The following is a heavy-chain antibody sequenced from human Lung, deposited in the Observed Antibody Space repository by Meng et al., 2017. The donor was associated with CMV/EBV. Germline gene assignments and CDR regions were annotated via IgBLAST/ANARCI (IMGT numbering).Heavy chain of an antibody. Sequence: QVQLVQSGAEVKKPXXSVKVPCKASGYTFTGYYMPWVRQAPGQGLEWMGWINPNSGGTNYAQKFQGRVTMTRDTSISTAYMELSRLRSDDTAVYYCATGWGATYRLDDWGQGTLVTVSS. CDR3: ATGWGATYRLDD. D-gene: IGHD1-26*01. CDR2: INPNSGGT. V-gene: IGHV1-2*02. CDR1: GYTFTGYY. J-gene: IGHJ4*02.